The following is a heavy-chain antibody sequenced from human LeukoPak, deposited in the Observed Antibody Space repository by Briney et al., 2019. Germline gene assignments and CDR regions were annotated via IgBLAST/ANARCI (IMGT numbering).Heavy chain of an antibody. J-gene: IGHJ5*02. CDR1: GFSFSTYG. V-gene: IGHV3-30*02. Sequence: GGSLRLSCAVSGFSFSTYGMHWVRQAPGKGLEWVAFIWYDGASKNYADSVRGRLTISRDSSENTLYLQMNSLRPEDTAVYYCARAQKDSSGSYNWFDPWGQGTLVSVSS. CDR3: ARAQKDSSGSYNWFDP. CDR2: IWYDGASK. D-gene: IGHD6-19*01.